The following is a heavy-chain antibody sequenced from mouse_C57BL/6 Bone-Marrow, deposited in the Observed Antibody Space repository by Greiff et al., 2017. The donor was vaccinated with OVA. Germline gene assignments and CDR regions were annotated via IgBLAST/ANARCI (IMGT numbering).Heavy chain of an antibody. V-gene: IGHV1-85*01. CDR2: IYPRDGST. CDR1: GYTFTSYD. CDR3: ASELVFAY. Sequence: VQLQQSGPELVKPGASVKLSCKASGYTFTSYDINWVKQRPGQGLEWIGWIYPRDGSTKYNEKFKGKATLTVDPSSSTADMDLHSLTSVYSSVYFCASELVFAYWRQWTLFTASA. D-gene: IGHD3-1*01. J-gene: IGHJ3*01.